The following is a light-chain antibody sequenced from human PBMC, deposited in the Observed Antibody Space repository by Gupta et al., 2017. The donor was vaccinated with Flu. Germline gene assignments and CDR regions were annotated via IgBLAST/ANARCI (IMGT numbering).Light chain of an antibody. CDR1: QNISIY. Sequence: DIQMTQSPSSLSASVGDRVTITCRASQNISIYLNWYQRKPGKATKLMNYSSSNLKTGVPSRFSGRGSGAGFALTSSTQQPEDFGNYYWQQSYNTPDIFGQGTNLEIK. J-gene: IGKJ2*01. V-gene: IGKV1-39*01. CDR2: SSS. CDR3: QQSYNTPDI.